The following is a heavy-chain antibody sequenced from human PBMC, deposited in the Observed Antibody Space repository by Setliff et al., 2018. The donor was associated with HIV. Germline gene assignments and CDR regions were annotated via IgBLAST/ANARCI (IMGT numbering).Heavy chain of an antibody. CDR2: ILGIFGTT. CDR1: GDAFNSYA. CDR3: ARECHIAAADARLANYFDY. J-gene: IGHJ4*02. Sequence: SVKVSCKASGDAFNSYAISWVRQAPGQGLEWMGGILGIFGTTYYAQKFQGRVTITTDESTITSYMELSSLRSEDTAVYYCARECHIAAADARLANYFDYWGQGTLVTVSS. V-gene: IGHV1-69*05. D-gene: IGHD6-13*01.